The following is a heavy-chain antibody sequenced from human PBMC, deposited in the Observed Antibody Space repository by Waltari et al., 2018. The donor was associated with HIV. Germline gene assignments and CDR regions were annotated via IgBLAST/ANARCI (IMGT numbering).Heavy chain of an antibody. V-gene: IGHV1-2*02. D-gene: IGHD5-12*01. CDR1: TYIFTIFF. Sequence: QVQLVQSGPAVKKPGASVKVSCEASTYIFTIFFIHWVRQAPGPGLEWMRYIDPNNGATNYAPKFQGRVTMTRDTSIKTAYMELSGLTSDDTAVYYCARQYSGFDYRYVAYWGQGTLVTVSS. J-gene: IGHJ4*02. CDR2: IDPNNGAT. CDR3: ARQYSGFDYRYVAY.